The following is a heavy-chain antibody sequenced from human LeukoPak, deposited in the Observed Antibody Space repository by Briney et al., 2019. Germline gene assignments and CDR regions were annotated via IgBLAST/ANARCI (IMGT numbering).Heavy chain of an antibody. D-gene: IGHD3-10*01. Sequence: GASVKVSCKASGYTFTSYYMHWVRQAPGQGLEWMGIINPSGGSTSYAQKFQGRVTMTRDMSTGTVYMELGSLRSEDTAVYYCARADYGSGSVDYWGQGTLVTVSS. CDR3: ARADYGSGSVDY. CDR1: GYTFTSYY. CDR2: INPSGGST. J-gene: IGHJ4*02. V-gene: IGHV1-46*01.